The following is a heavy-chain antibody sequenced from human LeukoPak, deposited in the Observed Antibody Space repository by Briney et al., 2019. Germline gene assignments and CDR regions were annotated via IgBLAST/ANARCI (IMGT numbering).Heavy chain of an antibody. CDR1: GGSISSYY. CDR2: IYYSGST. J-gene: IGHJ4*02. CDR3: ARSRSRSGCFDY. Sequence: PSETLSLTCTVSGGSISSYYWSWIRQPAGKGLEWIGYIYYSGSTNYNPSLKSRVTISVDTSKNQFSLKLSSVTAADTAVYYCARSRSRSGCFDYWGQGTLVTVSS. V-gene: IGHV4-59*01. D-gene: IGHD6-19*01.